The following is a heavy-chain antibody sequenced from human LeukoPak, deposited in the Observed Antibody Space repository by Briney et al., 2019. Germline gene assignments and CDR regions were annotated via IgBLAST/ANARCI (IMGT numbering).Heavy chain of an antibody. Sequence: GGSLRLSCAASGFTFSSYGMHWVRQAPGKGLEWVAFIRYDGSNKYYADSVKGRFTISRDNSKNTLYLQMNSLRAEDTAVYYCAKSAYYYDSSAFPGSFDYWGQGTLVTVSS. D-gene: IGHD3-22*01. V-gene: IGHV3-30*02. CDR3: AKSAYYYDSSAFPGSFDY. CDR2: IRYDGSNK. J-gene: IGHJ4*02. CDR1: GFTFSSYG.